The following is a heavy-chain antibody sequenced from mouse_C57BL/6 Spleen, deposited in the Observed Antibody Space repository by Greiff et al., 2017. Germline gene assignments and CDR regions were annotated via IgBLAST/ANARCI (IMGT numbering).Heavy chain of an antibody. J-gene: IGHJ3*01. CDR3: TRWAYGNFLFAY. D-gene: IGHD2-1*01. V-gene: IGHV1-15*01. CDR1: GYTFTDYE. CDR2: IDPETGGT. Sequence: QVQLQQSGAELVRPGASVTLSCKASGYTFTDYEMHWVKQTPVHGLEWIGAIDPETGGTAYNQKFKGKAILTAGKSSSTAYMELRSLTSEDSAVYYCTRWAYGNFLFAYWGQGTLVTVSA.